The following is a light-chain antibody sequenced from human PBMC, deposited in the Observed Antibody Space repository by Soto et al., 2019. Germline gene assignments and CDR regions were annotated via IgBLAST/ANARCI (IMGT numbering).Light chain of an antibody. Sequence: QSVLTQPPSASGSPGQSVTISCTGTSSDGGGYNYVSWYQQYPGRAPTLMTYEVTKRPSGVPDRFSGSKSGNTASLTVSGLQAEDEADYYCSSYAASNNFYFVFGGGTKVTVL. V-gene: IGLV2-8*01. J-gene: IGLJ3*02. CDR2: EVT. CDR1: SSDGGGYNY. CDR3: SSYAASNNFYFV.